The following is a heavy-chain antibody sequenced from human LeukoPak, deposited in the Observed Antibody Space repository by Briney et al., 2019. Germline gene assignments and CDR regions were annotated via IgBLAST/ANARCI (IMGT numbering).Heavy chain of an antibody. CDR1: GGSFSGYY. CDR3: ASQGGDIVVVPAAISEVRYYYYMDV. CDR2: IYYSGST. Sequence: SETLSLTCAVYGGSFSGYYWSWIRQPPGKGLEWIGSIYYSGSTYYNPSLKSRVTISVDTSKNQFSLKLSSVTAADTAVYYCASQGGDIVVVPAAISEVRYYYYMDVWGKGTTVTVSS. J-gene: IGHJ6*03. D-gene: IGHD2-2*02. V-gene: IGHV4-34*01.